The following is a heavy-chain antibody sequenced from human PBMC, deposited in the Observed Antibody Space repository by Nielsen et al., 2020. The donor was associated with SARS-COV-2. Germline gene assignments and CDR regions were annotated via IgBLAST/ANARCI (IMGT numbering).Heavy chain of an antibody. CDR2: ISGSGGST. CDR3: AKGGVVVPAASDYYYYGMDV. D-gene: IGHD2-2*01. J-gene: IGHJ6*02. Sequence: VRQAPGKGLEWVSAISGSGGSTYYADSAKGRFTISRDNSKNTLYLQMNSLRAEDTAVYYCAKGGVVVPAASDYYYYGMDVWGQGTTVTVSS. V-gene: IGHV3-23*01.